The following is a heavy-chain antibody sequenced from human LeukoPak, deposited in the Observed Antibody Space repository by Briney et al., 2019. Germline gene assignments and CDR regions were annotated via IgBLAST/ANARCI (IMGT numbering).Heavy chain of an antibody. CDR2: FDPEYGET. CDR1: GYTLNELS. D-gene: IGHD3-3*01. J-gene: IGHJ5*02. V-gene: IGHV1-24*01. CDR3: APLDFWVPST. Sequence: RRASVKVSCKVSGYTLNELSIHWVRQAAGKGLEWMGGFDPEYGETVYAQKFQGRVTMAEDTSTDTAYMELSSLRSEDTAVYYCAPLDFWVPSTWGQETLVTVSS.